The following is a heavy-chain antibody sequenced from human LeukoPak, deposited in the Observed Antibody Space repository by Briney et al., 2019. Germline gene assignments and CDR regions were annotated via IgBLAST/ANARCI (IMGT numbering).Heavy chain of an antibody. CDR3: ARGGAYYLDY. Sequence: SQTLSLTCTVSGGSISSGSYYWSWIRQPAGKGLEWIGRIYTSGSTNYNPSLKSRVTISVDTSKNQFSLKLSSVTAADTAVYYCARGGAYYLDYWGQGTLVTVSS. CDR1: GGSISSGSYY. CDR2: IYTSGST. J-gene: IGHJ4*02. V-gene: IGHV4-61*02.